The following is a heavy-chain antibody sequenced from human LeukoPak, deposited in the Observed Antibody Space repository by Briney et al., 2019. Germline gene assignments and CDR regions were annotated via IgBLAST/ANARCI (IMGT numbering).Heavy chain of an antibody. V-gene: IGHV5-51*01. CDR2: IYPSDSDA. D-gene: IGHD3-9*01. CDR3: GRRNYDILTGYYNDYFDY. J-gene: IGHJ4*02. CDR1: GYRFTSYW. Sequence: HGESLKISCKASGYRFTSYWIGWVRQMPGKGLEWVGIIYPSDSDARYSPSFQGQVTISADKSINTAYLQWSSLKASDTAMYYCGRRNYDILTGYYNDYFDYWGQGTLVTVSS.